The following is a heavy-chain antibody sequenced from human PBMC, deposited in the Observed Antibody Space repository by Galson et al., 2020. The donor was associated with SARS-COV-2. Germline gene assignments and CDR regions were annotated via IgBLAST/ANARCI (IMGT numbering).Heavy chain of an antibody. V-gene: IGHV3-30-3*01. Sequence: GESLKISCEVSGFTFRSHAMHWVRQAPGKGLECVAVMSYDGSNRYYADSVKGRFTISRDNSKNTLYLQMNSLRVEDTAMYYCARGSSTSCYSSSDYWGQGTLVTVPS. CDR3: ARGSSTSCYSSSDY. CDR2: MSYDGSNR. CDR1: GFTFRSHA. D-gene: IGHD2-2*01. J-gene: IGHJ4*02.